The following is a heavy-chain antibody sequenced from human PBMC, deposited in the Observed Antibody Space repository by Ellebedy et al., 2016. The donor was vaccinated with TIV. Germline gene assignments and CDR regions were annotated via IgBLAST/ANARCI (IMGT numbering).Heavy chain of an antibody. CDR2: ITSSSDAI. J-gene: IGHJ4*02. CDR1: GFTFSRYS. D-gene: IGHD6-19*01. V-gene: IGHV3-48*02. CDR3: ASGYSGGWYGIDY. Sequence: PGGSLRLSCTASGFTFSRYSMDWVRQAPGKGLEWISYITSSSDAIYYADSVKGRFTISRDNAKNSLYLQMNSLRDEDTAVYYCASGYSGGWYGIDYWGQGTLVTVSS.